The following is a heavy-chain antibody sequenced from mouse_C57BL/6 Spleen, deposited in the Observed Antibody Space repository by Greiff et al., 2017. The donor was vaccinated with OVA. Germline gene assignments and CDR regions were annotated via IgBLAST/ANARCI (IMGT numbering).Heavy chain of an antibody. CDR3: ARNDLGRGYFDV. D-gene: IGHD4-1*01. CDR1: GFSLTSYG. J-gene: IGHJ1*03. CDR2: IWSGGST. V-gene: IGHV2-2*01. Sequence: QVQLQQSGPGLVQPSQSLSITCTVSGFSLTSYGVHWVRQSPGKGLEWRGVIWSGGSTDYNAAFISRLSISKDNSKSQVFFKMNSLQADDTAIYYCARNDLGRGYFDVWGTGTTVTVSS.